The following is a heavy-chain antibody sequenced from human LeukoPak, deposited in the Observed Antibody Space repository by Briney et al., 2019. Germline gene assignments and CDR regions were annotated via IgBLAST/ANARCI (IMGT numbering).Heavy chain of an antibody. J-gene: IGHJ4*02. D-gene: IGHD6-19*01. CDR2: ISGSGGST. V-gene: IGHV3-23*01. Sequence: QAGGSLRLSCAASGFTFNSYAMSWVRQAPGKGLEWVSAISGSGGSTYYADSVKGRFTISRDNSKNTLYLQMNSLRAEDTAVYYCAKDARTAVAGTPSFSDYWGQGTLVTVSS. CDR1: GFTFNSYA. CDR3: AKDARTAVAGTPSFSDY.